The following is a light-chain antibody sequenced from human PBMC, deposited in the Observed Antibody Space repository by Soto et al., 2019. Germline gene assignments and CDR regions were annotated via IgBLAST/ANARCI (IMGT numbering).Light chain of an antibody. CDR1: QSISSY. V-gene: IGKV1-39*01. CDR2: AAS. CDR3: QQSYSPPRT. J-gene: IGKJ1*01. Sequence: DIQMTQSPSSLSASVGDRVTITCRASQSISSYLNWYQQKPGKAPNLLIYAASSLRSGVPSRFSGSGSGTDFTLTITNLQPEDFATYYCQQSYSPPRTFGQGTKVDSK.